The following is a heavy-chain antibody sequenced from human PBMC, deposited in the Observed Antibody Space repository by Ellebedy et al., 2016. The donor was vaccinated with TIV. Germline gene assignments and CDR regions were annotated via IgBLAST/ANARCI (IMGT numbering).Heavy chain of an antibody. Sequence: GGSLRLXCAASGFTFTDSAIHWVRQASGKGLEWVGRIRSKGKNYATEYAASMKGRFTISREDSKNTAYLQMNSLKTEDTAVYYCTRRAAVTYDLWGQGTLVTVSS. CDR1: GFTFTDSA. D-gene: IGHD4-11*01. CDR3: TRRAAVTYDL. CDR2: IRSKGKNYAT. J-gene: IGHJ4*02. V-gene: IGHV3-73*01.